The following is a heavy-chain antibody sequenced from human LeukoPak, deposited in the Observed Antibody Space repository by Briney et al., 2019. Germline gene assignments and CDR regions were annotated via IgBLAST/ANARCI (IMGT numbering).Heavy chain of an antibody. CDR3: AKDKAYCGGDCYLADGMDV. CDR1: GFTFSSYA. Sequence: GGSLRLSCAASGFTFSSYAMSWVRQAPGKGLEWVSAISGSGGSTYYADSVKGRFTISRDNSKNTLYLQMNSLRAEDTAVYYCAKDKAYCGGDCYLADGMDVWGQGTTVTVSS. CDR2: ISGSGGST. V-gene: IGHV3-23*01. J-gene: IGHJ6*02. D-gene: IGHD2-21*02.